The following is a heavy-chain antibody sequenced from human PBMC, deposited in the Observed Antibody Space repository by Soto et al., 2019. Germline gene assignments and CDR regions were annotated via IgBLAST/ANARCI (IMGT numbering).Heavy chain of an antibody. CDR3: ARISGYSYGLPPYFGY. Sequence: QVQLQESGPGLVKPSETLSLTCTVSGGSVSSGSYYWSWIRQPPGKGLEWIGYIYYSGSTNYNPSLKSRVTISVDTSKNQFSLKLSSVTAADSAVYYCARISGYSYGLPPYFGYWGQGTLVTVSS. CDR1: GGSVSSGSYY. CDR2: IYYSGST. V-gene: IGHV4-61*01. D-gene: IGHD5-18*01. J-gene: IGHJ4*02.